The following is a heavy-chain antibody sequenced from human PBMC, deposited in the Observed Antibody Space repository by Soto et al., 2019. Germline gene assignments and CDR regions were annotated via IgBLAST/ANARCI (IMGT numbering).Heavy chain of an antibody. Sequence: SETLSLTCTVSGGSISSYYWSWIRQPPGKGLEWIGYIYYSGSTNYNPSLKSRVTISVDTSKNQFSLKLSSVTAADTAVYYCARTSPFTFFDYWGQGTLVTVSS. J-gene: IGHJ4*02. CDR3: ARTSPFTFFDY. CDR2: IYYSGST. V-gene: IGHV4-59*01. CDR1: GGSISSYY.